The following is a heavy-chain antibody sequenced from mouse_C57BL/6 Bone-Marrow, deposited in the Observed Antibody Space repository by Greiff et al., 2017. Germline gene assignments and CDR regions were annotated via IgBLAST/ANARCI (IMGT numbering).Heavy chain of an antibody. Sequence: VQLQQPGAELVRPGSSVKLSCKASGYTFTSYWMDWVKQRPGQGLEWIGNIYPSDSETHYNQKFKDKATLTVDKSSSTAYMQLSSLTSEDSAVYYCARGFGSSYYAMDYWGQGTSVTVSS. CDR3: ARGFGSSYYAMDY. J-gene: IGHJ4*01. CDR2: IYPSDSET. D-gene: IGHD1-1*01. V-gene: IGHV1-61*01. CDR1: GYTFTSYW.